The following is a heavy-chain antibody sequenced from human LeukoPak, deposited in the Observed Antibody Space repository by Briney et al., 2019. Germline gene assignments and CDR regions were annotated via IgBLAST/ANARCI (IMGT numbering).Heavy chain of an antibody. Sequence: GGSLRLSCAASGFTFSSYWMHWVRQAPGKGLVWVSRIVSDGSSTTYADSVKGRFTISRDNAKNTLYLQMTSLRAEDTAVYYCARDRGFGELLTNWFDPWGQGTLVTVSS. J-gene: IGHJ5*02. V-gene: IGHV3-74*01. CDR2: IVSDGSST. D-gene: IGHD3-10*01. CDR1: GFTFSSYW. CDR3: ARDRGFGELLTNWFDP.